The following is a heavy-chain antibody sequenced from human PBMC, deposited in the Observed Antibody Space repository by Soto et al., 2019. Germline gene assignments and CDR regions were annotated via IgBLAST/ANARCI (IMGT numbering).Heavy chain of an antibody. CDR1: GYTFTSYA. J-gene: IGHJ4*02. V-gene: IGHV7-4-1*01. CDR3: ARGLKARLVVTAPGDY. CDR2: INTNTGNP. D-gene: IGHD2-21*02. Sequence: ASVKVSCKASGYTFTSYAMSWVRQAPGQGLEWMGWINTNTGNPTYAQGFTGRFVFSLDTSVSTTYLQICSLKAEDTAVYYCARGLKARLVVTAPGDYWGQGTLVTVSS.